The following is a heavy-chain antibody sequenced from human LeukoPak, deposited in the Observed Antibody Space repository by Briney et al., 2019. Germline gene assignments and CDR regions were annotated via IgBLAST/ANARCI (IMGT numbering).Heavy chain of an antibody. V-gene: IGHV6-1*01. D-gene: IGHD2-21*02. CDR2: TYYRSKWFN. J-gene: IGHJ6*02. Sequence: SQTLSPTCAISGASVSSKSAAWNWSRQSPSRGLEWLGRTYYRSKWFNDYAESVKSRLSVNPDASKNQVSLQLTSVTPEGTAVYYCVRIRLVELTRNKWVFLAMDVWGQGTSVTVSS. CDR3: VRIRLVELTRNKWVFLAMDV. CDR1: GASVSSKSAA.